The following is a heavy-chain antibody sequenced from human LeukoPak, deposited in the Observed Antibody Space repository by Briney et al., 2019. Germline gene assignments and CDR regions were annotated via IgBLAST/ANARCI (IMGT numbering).Heavy chain of an antibody. V-gene: IGHV3-30-3*01. CDR2: ISYDGSNK. J-gene: IGHJ4*02. Sequence: AGGSLRLSCAASGFTFSSYAMHWVRQAPGKGLEWVAVISYDGSNKYYADSVKGRFTISRDNSKNTLCLQMNSLRAEDTAVYYCARSPGYSTMAATYSSRPLNYWGQGTLVTVSS. D-gene: IGHD5/OR15-5a*01. CDR1: GFTFSSYA. CDR3: ARSPGYSTMAATYSSRPLNY.